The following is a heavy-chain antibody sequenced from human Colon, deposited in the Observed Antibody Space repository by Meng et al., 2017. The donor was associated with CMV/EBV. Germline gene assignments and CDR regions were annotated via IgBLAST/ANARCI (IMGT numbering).Heavy chain of an antibody. J-gene: IGHJ4*02. Sequence: VGSGGDLVPPGGSLRLSCAVSGSTPSTFWLDWVRQVPGKGPVWVSRVHSSGSMETYEDSVKGRFTASRDNTKNTFYLQMNSLRDEDTAVYYCVMLPPGFWGQGTLVTVSS. D-gene: IGHD3-10*01. CDR1: GSTPSTFW. CDR3: VMLPPGF. CDR2: VHSSGSME. V-gene: IGHV3-74*03.